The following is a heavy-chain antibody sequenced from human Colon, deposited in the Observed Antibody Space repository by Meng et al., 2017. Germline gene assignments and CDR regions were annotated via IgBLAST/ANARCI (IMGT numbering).Heavy chain of an antibody. J-gene: IGHJ4*02. V-gene: IGHV1-18*01. D-gene: IGHD2-2*01. CDR1: GYTFTNYG. Sequence: QAKLGTSEGEGKKPGASVKVSCKASGYTFTNYGITWVRQAPGQGLEWMGWISAYNGNTNYAQTLQGRVTMTTDTSTSTAYMELGSLRSDDTAVYYCARTGCSSSSCYDYWGQGTLVTVSS. CDR2: ISAYNGNT. CDR3: ARTGCSSSSCYDY.